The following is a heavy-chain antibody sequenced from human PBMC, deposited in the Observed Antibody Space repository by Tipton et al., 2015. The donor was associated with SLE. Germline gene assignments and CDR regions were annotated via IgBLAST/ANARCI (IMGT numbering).Heavy chain of an antibody. Sequence: LRLSCTVSGGSISSYYWSWIRQPPGKGLEWIGYIYYSGGTNYNPSLKSRVTISVDTPKNQFSLKLSSVTAADTAVYYCARSMRVGSEDYWGQGTLVTVSS. J-gene: IGHJ4*02. CDR1: GGSISSYY. CDR3: ARSMRVGSEDY. CDR2: IYYSGGT. D-gene: IGHD6-19*01. V-gene: IGHV4-59*01.